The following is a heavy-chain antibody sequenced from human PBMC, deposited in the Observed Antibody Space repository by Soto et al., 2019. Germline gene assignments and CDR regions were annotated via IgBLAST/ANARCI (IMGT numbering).Heavy chain of an antibody. CDR1: GFTFSSYE. Sequence: GGSLRLSCAASGFTFSSYEMNWVRQAPGKGLEWVSYISSSGSTIYYADSVKGRFTISRDNAKNSLYLQMNSLRAEDTAVYYCARDRKLWFVYGMDVWGQGTTVTVSS. D-gene: IGHD3-10*01. J-gene: IGHJ6*02. CDR2: ISSSGSTI. CDR3: ARDRKLWFVYGMDV. V-gene: IGHV3-48*03.